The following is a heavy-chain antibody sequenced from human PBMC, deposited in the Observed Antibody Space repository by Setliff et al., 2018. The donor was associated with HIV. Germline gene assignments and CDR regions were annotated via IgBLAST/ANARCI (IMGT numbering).Heavy chain of an antibody. J-gene: IGHJ5*02. V-gene: IGHV1-2*02. CDR1: GYMFTAYF. CDR2: INPNTGGT. CDR3: ARAYSNKDWFDP. D-gene: IGHD5-12*01. Sequence: ASVKVSCKASGYMFTAYFIHWVRQAPGRGPEWMGWINPNTGGTNYAQKFQGRVTMTRNTPFTTAYMELSSLRSEDTAVYYCARAYSNKDWFDPWGQGTLVTSPQ.